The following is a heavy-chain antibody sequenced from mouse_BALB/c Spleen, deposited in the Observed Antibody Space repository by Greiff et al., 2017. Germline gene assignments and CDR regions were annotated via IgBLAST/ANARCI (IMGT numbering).Heavy chain of an antibody. J-gene: IGHJ4*01. Sequence: EVQLQQSGPELVKPGASVKISCKASGYSFTGYFMNWVKQSHGKSLEWIGRINPYNGDTFYNQKFKGKATLTVDKSSSTAHMELLSLTSGDSAVYYCGKDYYYGSSYDAMDYGGQGTSVTVSS. CDR3: GKDYYYGSSYDAMDY. CDR1: GYSFTGYF. V-gene: IGHV1-37*01. D-gene: IGHD1-1*01. CDR2: INPYNGDT.